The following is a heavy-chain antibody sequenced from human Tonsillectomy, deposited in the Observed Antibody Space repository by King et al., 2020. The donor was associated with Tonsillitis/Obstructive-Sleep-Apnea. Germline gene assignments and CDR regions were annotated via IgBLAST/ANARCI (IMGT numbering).Heavy chain of an antibody. CDR3: ASSSSGRGRGVIIPAYFDY. Sequence: VQLVESGGGLVQPGVSLRLSCAASGLTFSIYAMSWVRQAPGKGLEWVSGLSGSGGSTHYADSVKGRFTISRDTSKNTLYLQMNSLRAEDTAVYYCASSSSGRGRGVIIPAYFDYWGQGTLVTVSS. CDR2: LSGSGGST. V-gene: IGHV3-23*04. CDR1: GLTFSIYA. J-gene: IGHJ4*02. D-gene: IGHD3-10*01.